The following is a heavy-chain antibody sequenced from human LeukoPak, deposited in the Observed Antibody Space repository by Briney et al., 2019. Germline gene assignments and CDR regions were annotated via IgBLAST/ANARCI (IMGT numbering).Heavy chain of an antibody. V-gene: IGHV4-38-2*02. CDR2: IYHSGST. CDR3: ARDSARYSSRFDP. J-gene: IGHJ5*02. D-gene: IGHD3-9*01. CDR1: GYSISSGYY. Sequence: PSETLSLTCTVSGYSISSGYYWGWIRQPPGKGLEWIGSIYHSGSTYYNPSLKSRVTISVDTSKNQFSLKLSSVTAADTAVYYCARDSARYSSRFDPWGQGTLVTVSS.